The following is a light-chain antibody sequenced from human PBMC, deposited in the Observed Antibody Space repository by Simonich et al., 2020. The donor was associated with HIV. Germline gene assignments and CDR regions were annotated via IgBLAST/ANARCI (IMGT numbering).Light chain of an antibody. CDR2: VDSDGSH. CDR3: QTWGAGAGANWV. CDR1: SGHSRYD. Sequence: QLVLTQSPSASASLGASVRLTCTLSSGHSRYDIAWHQQQPEKGPRYLMKVDSDGSHSKGDEIPDRFSGSSYGAERYLTLSRLQSEDEADYYCQTWGAGAGANWVFGGGTKLTVL. J-gene: IGLJ3*02. V-gene: IGLV4-69*01.